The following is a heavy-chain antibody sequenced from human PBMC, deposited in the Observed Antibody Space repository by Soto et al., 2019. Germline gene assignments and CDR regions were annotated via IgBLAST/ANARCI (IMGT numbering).Heavy chain of an antibody. D-gene: IGHD3-3*01. CDR2: FDPEDGET. Sequence: ASVKVSCKVSGYTLTELSMHWVRQAPGKGLEWMGGFDPEDGETIYAQKFQGRVTMTEDTSTDTAYMELSSLRSEDTAVYYCATSSLRFLEWLLIGENGVDVWGQGTTVTVSS. CDR3: ATSSLRFLEWLLIGENGVDV. CDR1: GYTLTELS. V-gene: IGHV1-24*01. J-gene: IGHJ6*02.